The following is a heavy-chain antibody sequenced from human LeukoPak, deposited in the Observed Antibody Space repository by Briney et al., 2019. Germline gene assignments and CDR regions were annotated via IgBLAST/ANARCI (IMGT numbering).Heavy chain of an antibody. CDR3: ASQTTVTTGWVYYYYYYGMDV. CDR1: GGSISSSSYY. Sequence: SETLSLTCTVSGGSISSSSYYWGWIRQPPGKGLEWIGSIYYSGSTCYNPSLKSRVTISVDTSKNQFSLKLSSVTAADMAVYYCASQTTVTTGWVYYYYYYGMDVWGQGTTVTVSS. J-gene: IGHJ6*02. V-gene: IGHV4-39*01. CDR2: IYYSGST. D-gene: IGHD4-17*01.